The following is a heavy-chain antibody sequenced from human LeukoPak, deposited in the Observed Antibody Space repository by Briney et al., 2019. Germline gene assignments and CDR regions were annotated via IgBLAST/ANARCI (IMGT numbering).Heavy chain of an antibody. J-gene: IGHJ4*02. CDR3: ARVGPQMALDY. Sequence: SETLSLTCAVYGGSFSGYYWSWIRQPPGKGLEWIGSIYHSGSTYYNPSLKSRVTISVDTSKNQFSLKLSSVTAADTAVYYCARVGPQMALDYWGQGTLVTVSS. V-gene: IGHV4-34*01. CDR1: GGSFSGYY. CDR2: IYHSGST. D-gene: IGHD5-24*01.